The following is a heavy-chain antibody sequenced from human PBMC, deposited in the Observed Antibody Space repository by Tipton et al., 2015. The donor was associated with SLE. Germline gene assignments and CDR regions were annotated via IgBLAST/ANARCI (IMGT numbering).Heavy chain of an antibody. CDR2: IHKSGST. Sequence: TLSLTCTVSGGSISTYYWSWLRQSPGKGLEWIGYIHKSGSTHYHPSLRGRVSISVDASKNLFSLELISVTAADTAVYYCARTAGRSVKLWYFDLWGRGTLVTVSS. D-gene: IGHD5-18*01. J-gene: IGHJ2*01. CDR1: GGSISTYY. V-gene: IGHV4-59*07. CDR3: ARTAGRSVKLWYFDL.